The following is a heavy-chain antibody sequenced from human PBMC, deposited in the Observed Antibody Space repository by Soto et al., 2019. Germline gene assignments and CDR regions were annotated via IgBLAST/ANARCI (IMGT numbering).Heavy chain of an antibody. J-gene: IGHJ6*02. CDR1: DDSISDYY. V-gene: IGHV4-59*01. CDR2: IYYSGTP. Sequence: QVQLQESGPGLVKPSETLSLTCSVSDDSISDYYWSWIRQPPGRGLEWIGYIYYSGTPTYNPSPQSRVTLSVDTSKNQFSLKLTSVTAADTAVYYCARDKPILETAGGYYGMDVWGQGTTVTVSS. CDR3: ARDKPILETAGGYYGMDV. D-gene: IGHD1-1*01.